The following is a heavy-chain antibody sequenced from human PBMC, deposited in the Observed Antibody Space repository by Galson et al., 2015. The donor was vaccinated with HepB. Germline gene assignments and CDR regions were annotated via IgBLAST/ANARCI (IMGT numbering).Heavy chain of an antibody. D-gene: IGHD3-10*01. V-gene: IGHV3-30*04. CDR2: ISYDGSNK. J-gene: IGHJ3*02. CDR3: ARDRRAWFGELLNDAFDI. CDR1: GFTFSSYA. Sequence: SLRLSCAASGFTFSSYAMHWVRQAPGKGLEWVAVISYDGSNKYYADSVKGRFTISRDNSKNTLYLQMNSLRAADTAVYYCARDRRAWFGELLNDAFDIWGQGTMVTVSS.